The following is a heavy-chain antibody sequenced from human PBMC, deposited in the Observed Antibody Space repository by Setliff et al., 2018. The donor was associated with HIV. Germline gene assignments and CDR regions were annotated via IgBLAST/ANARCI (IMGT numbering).Heavy chain of an antibody. D-gene: IGHD3-10*01. CDR2: IYPGDSDT. J-gene: IGHJ6*02. V-gene: IGHV5-51*01. CDR1: GYSFTSYW. CDR3: ASLPYYYGSGTNYGMDV. Sequence: GESLKISCMGSGYSFTSYWIGWVRQMPGKGLEWMGIIYPGDSDTRYSPSFQGQVTISADKSISTAYLQWSSLKASDTAMYYCASLPYYYGSGTNYGMDVWGQGTTVTVSS.